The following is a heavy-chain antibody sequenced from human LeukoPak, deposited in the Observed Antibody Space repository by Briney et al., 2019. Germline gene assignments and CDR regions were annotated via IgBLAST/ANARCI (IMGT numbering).Heavy chain of an antibody. CDR1: GFSFTTSW. CDR2: IYPGDSDT. Sequence: GESLKISCKGSGFSFTTSWIGWVRQMPGKGLEWMGIIYPGDSDTRYYPSFQGQVTISADKSISTAYLQWSSLKASDTAMYYCARRIVGAELDYWGQGTLVTVSS. J-gene: IGHJ4*02. D-gene: IGHD1-26*01. V-gene: IGHV5-51*01. CDR3: ARRIVGAELDY.